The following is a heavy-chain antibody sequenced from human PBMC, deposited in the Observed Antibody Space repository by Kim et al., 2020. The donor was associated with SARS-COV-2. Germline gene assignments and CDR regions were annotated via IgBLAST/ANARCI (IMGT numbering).Heavy chain of an antibody. Sequence: GGSLRLSCTASGFTFSSYNIHWVRQAPGKGLVWFSRINDHGREITYADSVTGRFTISRDNAKNTVYLQMNSLRAEDTAVYYCARDKDWTIFDFWGQGTLVTVSS. CDR3: ARDKDWTIFDF. CDR1: GFTFSSYN. V-gene: IGHV3-74*01. CDR2: INDHGREI. D-gene: IGHD1-1*01. J-gene: IGHJ4*02.